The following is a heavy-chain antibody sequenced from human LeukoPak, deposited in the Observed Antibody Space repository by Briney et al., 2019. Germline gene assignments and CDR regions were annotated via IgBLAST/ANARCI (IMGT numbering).Heavy chain of an antibody. Sequence: ASVKVSCKASGCTFTSYGISWVRQAPGQGLEWMGWISAYNGNTNYAQKLQGRVTMTTDTSTSTAYMELRSLRSDDTAVYYCARTYYDFWSGYYTGDYWGQGTLVTVSS. J-gene: IGHJ4*02. CDR1: GCTFTSYG. CDR2: ISAYNGNT. V-gene: IGHV1-18*01. CDR3: ARTYYDFWSGYYTGDY. D-gene: IGHD3-3*01.